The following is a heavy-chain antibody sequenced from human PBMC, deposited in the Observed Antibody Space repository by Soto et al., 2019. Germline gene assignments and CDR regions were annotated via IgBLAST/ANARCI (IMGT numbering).Heavy chain of an antibody. Sequence: PSQTLSLTCAVYGGSFGGYYWSWVRQPPGKGLEWIGEINHSGSTNYNPSLKSRVTISVDTSKNQFSLKLSSVTAADTAVYYCARGAPAYGDYVPLDPWGQGTLVTVSS. D-gene: IGHD4-17*01. CDR2: INHSGST. CDR3: ARGAPAYGDYVPLDP. V-gene: IGHV4-34*01. CDR1: GGSFGGYY. J-gene: IGHJ5*02.